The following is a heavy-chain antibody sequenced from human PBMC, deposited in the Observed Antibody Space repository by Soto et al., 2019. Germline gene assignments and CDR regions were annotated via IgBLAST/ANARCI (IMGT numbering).Heavy chain of an antibody. D-gene: IGHD1-1*01. CDR2: MNTHTDDT. J-gene: IGHJ5*01. V-gene: IGHV1-8*01. CDR3: VRGQLGGFFDY. Sequence: ASVKVSCKASGYTFTTYDINWVRQAAGQGLEWMGWMNTHTDDTGYAQKFQGRVTMTRNTATNTAYMELNTLRSDDTVMYYCVRGQLGGFFDYWG. CDR1: GYTFTTYD.